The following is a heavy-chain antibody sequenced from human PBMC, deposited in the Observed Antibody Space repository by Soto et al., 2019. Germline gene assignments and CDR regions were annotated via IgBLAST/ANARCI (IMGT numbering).Heavy chain of an antibody. V-gene: IGHV3-23*01. D-gene: IGHD6-13*01. CDR3: AKDQGSSWYEIDY. CDR1: GFTFSNYP. Sequence: EVQLLESGGGLVQPGGSLRLSCAASGFTFSNYPVPWVRRAPGKGLEWVSTISGSGGSTYYADSVKGRFTISRDNSKNTLYLQMNSLRAEDTAVYYCAKDQGSSWYEIDYWGQGTLVTVSS. CDR2: ISGSGGST. J-gene: IGHJ4*02.